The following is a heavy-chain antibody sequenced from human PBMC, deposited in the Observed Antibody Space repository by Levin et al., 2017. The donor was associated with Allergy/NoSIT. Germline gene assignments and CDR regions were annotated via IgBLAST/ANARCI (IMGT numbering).Heavy chain of an antibody. CDR2: IIGNGGST. V-gene: IGHV3-23*01. CDR1: GFTFSSYA. D-gene: IGHD6-19*01. CDR3: AKDQWGVPGLVDS. Sequence: ASVKVSCTASGFTFSSYAMNWVRQAPGKGLEWVSAIIGNGGSTYYAESVRGRFSISRDNSKDTLYLQMNSLRAEDTAVYYCAKDQWGVPGLVDSWGQGTLVTVSA. J-gene: IGHJ4*02.